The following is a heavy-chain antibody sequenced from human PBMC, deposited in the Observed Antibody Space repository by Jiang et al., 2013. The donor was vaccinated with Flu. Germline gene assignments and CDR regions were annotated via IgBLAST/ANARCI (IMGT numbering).Heavy chain of an antibody. V-gene: IGHV1-69*02. CDR1: GGTFSSYT. CDR2: IIPILGIA. Sequence: GAEVKKPGSSVKVSCKASGGTFSSYTISWVRQAPGQGLEWMGRIIPILGIANYAQKFQGRVTITADKSTSTAYMELSSLRSEDTAVYYCARWPLDLGATPVDAFDIWGQGTMVTVSS. CDR3: ARWPLDLGATPVDAFDI. D-gene: IGHD1-26*01. J-gene: IGHJ3*02.